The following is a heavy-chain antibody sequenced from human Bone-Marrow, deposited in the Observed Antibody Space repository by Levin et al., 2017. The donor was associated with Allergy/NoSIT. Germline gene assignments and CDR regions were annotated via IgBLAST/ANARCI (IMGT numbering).Heavy chain of an antibody. CDR3: AGEDTISTYCFAH. CDR1: GGTFTRYA. CDR2: ITPIFGTA. J-gene: IGHJ4*02. D-gene: IGHD3-3*01. Sequence: SVKVSCKTSGGTFTRYAISWLRQAPGQGLEWMGGITPIFGTASYAQKFQGRVIITADKSTSTAYMELSSLRSEDTAISYCAGEDTISTYCFAHWGQGTLVTVSS. V-gene: IGHV1-69*06.